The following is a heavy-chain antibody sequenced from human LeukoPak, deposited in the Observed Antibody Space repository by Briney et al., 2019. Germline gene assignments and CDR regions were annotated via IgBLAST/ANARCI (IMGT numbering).Heavy chain of an antibody. CDR2: ISWNSGSI. V-gene: IGHV3-9*03. Sequence: PGGSLRLSCAASGFTFDDYAMHWVRQAPGKGLEWVSGISWNSGSIGYADSVKGRFTISRDNAKNSLYLQMNSLRAEDMALYYCAKDMGYSYGYGAFDIWGQGTMVTVSS. CDR3: AKDMGYSYGYGAFDI. J-gene: IGHJ3*02. CDR1: GFTFDDYA. D-gene: IGHD5-18*01.